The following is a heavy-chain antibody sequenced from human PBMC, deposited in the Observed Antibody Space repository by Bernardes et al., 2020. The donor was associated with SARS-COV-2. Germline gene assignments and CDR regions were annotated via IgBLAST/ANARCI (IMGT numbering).Heavy chain of an antibody. CDR1: GGSISSINDY. Sequence: SESLSLTCTVSGGSISSINDYWGWLLQPPGKGLEWIGSIYSSGISYYSPSLQSRVRASVDTSKNQFSLRLSFVTAADTAVYYCAGSSCGIDCYIGGLRSWDYGMDVWGQGTTVTVSS. J-gene: IGHJ6*02. D-gene: IGHD2-21*01. CDR2: IYSSGIS. V-gene: IGHV4-39*01. CDR3: AGSSCGIDCYIGGLRSWDYGMDV.